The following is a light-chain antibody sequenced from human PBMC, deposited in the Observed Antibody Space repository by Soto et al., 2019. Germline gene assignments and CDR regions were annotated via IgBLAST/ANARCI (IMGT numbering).Light chain of an antibody. Sequence: QSALTQPASVSGSPGQSITISCTGTSSDVGAYNYVSWYQHHPGKAPKLMIYDVSNRPSGVSNRFSGSKSGNTASLTISGLQAEDEADYYCNSFTTSSTLVFGGGPTLTVL. CDR3: NSFTTSSTLV. CDR2: DVS. J-gene: IGLJ2*01. V-gene: IGLV2-14*03. CDR1: SSDVGAYNY.